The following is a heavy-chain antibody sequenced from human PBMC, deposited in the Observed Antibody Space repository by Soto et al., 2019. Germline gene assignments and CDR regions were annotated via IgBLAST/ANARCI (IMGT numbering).Heavy chain of an antibody. CDR2: ISGSSSTI. CDR1: GVSFSNYG. D-gene: IGHD3-10*01. J-gene: IGHJ4*02. Sequence: SGGALRLSRAAPGVSFSNYGMKRVRQAPGKGLEWLSYISGSSSTIYYADSVKGRFTVSRDNAKNSLYLQMSSLRADDTAVYYCARDLISELWSFDCWGQGTLVTVSS. V-gene: IGHV3-48*01. CDR3: ARDLISELWSFDC.